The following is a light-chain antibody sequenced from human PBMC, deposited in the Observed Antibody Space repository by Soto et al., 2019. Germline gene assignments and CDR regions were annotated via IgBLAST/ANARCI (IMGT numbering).Light chain of an antibody. J-gene: IGKJ2*01. CDR3: QQYDKIPPT. V-gene: IGKV1-33*01. CDR1: QDISNY. CDR2: GAS. Sequence: DIQMTQSPSSLSASVGDRVTITCQASQDISNYLNWYQQKPGKAPKLLIYGASNLETGVQSRFSGGGSGTRFSFTINSLQPEDIATYYCQQYDKIPPTFGHGTKLEIK.